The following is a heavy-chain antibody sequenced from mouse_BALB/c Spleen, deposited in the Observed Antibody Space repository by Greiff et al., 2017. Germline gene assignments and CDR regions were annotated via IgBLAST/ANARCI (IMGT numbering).Heavy chain of an antibody. V-gene: IGHV1-54*01. J-gene: IGHJ3*01. CDR1: GYAFTNYL. Sequence: GQLQQSGAELVRPGTSVKVSCKASGYAFTNYLIEWVKQRPGQGLEWIGVINPGSGGTNYNEKFKGKATLTADKSSSTAYMQLSSLTSDDSAVYFCARSAGLPFAYWGQGTLVTVSA. CDR3: ARSAGLPFAY. D-gene: IGHD2-4*01. CDR2: INPGSGGT.